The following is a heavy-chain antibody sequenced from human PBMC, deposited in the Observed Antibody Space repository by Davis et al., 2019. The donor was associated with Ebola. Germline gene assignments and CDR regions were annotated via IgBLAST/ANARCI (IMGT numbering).Heavy chain of an antibody. D-gene: IGHD2-15*01. V-gene: IGHV3-53*01. CDR3: TREGGGHCNPTYCDNWLDP. Sequence: PGGSLRLSCAASGLTVTSNFMNWVRQAPGKGLEWVSTIYIGGKTQYADAVKGRFTLSTDSSENTLYLHMSSLRAEDTAVYYCTREGGGHCNPTYCDNWLDPWGQGTLVTVSS. J-gene: IGHJ5*02. CDR2: IYIGGKT. CDR1: GLTVTSNF.